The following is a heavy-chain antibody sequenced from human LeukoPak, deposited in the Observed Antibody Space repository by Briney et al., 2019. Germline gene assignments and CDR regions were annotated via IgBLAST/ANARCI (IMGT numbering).Heavy chain of an antibody. Sequence: SETLSLTCTVSGGSISSGDCYWSWIRQPPGKGLEWIGYIYYSGSTYYNPSLKSRVTISLDTSKKQFSLKLSSVTAADTAVYYCAREKSGSYYENFDYWGQGTLVTVSS. V-gene: IGHV4-30-4*01. D-gene: IGHD3-10*01. CDR3: AREKSGSYYENFDY. J-gene: IGHJ4*02. CDR2: IYYSGST. CDR1: GGSISSGDCY.